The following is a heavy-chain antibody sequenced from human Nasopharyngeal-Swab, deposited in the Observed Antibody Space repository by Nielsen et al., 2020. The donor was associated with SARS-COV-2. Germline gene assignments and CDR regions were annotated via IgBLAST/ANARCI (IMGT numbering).Heavy chain of an antibody. CDR1: GYTFTSYY. D-gene: IGHD2-2*01. J-gene: IGHJ6*03. CDR2: INPSGGST. V-gene: IGHV1-46*01. CDR3: ARVEVPAAMDYYYYYMDV. Sequence: ASVKVSCKASGYTFTSYYMHWVRQAPGQGLEWMGIINPSGGSTSYAQKFQGRVTMTRDTSTSTVYMELSSLRSEDTAVYYCARVEVPAAMDYYYYYMDVWGKGTTVTVSS.